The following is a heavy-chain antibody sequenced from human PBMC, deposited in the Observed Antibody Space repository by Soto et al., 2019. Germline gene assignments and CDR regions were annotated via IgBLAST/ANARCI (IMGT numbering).Heavy chain of an antibody. CDR2: VNHNGRN. CDR3: ARGGSSDWQVAFDF. D-gene: IGHD6-19*01. V-gene: IGHV4-34*01. J-gene: IGHJ3*01. Sequence: SETLSLTCTLYDGSSSGYFGNWIRQSPGKGLEWIGKVNHNGRNNYNPSLKSRVTISLDMSKKQISLKLTSVTAADTAVNYCARGGSSDWQVAFDFWGQGTMVTVSS. CDR1: DGSSSGYF.